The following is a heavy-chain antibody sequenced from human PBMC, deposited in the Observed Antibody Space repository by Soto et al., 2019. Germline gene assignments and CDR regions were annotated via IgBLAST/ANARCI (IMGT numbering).Heavy chain of an antibody. D-gene: IGHD1-26*01. CDR1: GGTFSSYA. J-gene: IGHJ4*02. CDR3: ARGVGGRINRYSGSYFDY. V-gene: IGHV1-69*01. CDR2: IIPIFGTA. Sequence: QVQLVQSGAEVKKPGSSVKVSCKASGGTFSSYAISWVRQAPGQGLEWMGGIIPIFGTANYEQKFQGRVTITADESTSTAYMELSSLRSEDTAVYYCARGVGGRINRYSGSYFDYWGQGTLVTVSS.